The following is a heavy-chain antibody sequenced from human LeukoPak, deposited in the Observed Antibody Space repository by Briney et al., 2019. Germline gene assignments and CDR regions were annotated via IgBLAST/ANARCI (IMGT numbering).Heavy chain of an antibody. CDR1: GGSISSGDYY. J-gene: IGHJ4*02. Sequence: SETLSLTCTVSGGSISSGDYYCSWIRQPPGKGLEWIGYIYYSGSTYYNPSLKSRVTISVDTSKNQFSLKLSSVTAADTAVYYCARAFGYYDSSGPDDYWGQGTLVTVSS. CDR2: IYYSGST. V-gene: IGHV4-30-4*08. D-gene: IGHD3-22*01. CDR3: ARAFGYYDSSGPDDY.